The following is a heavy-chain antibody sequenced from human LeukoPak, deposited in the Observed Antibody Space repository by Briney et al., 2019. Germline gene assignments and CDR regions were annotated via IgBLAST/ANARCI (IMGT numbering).Heavy chain of an antibody. D-gene: IGHD2-8*02. CDR1: GFTFANYA. CDR3: ATYRQVLLPFES. J-gene: IGHJ4*02. Sequence: GGTLRLSCAASGFTFANYAMTWVRQAPGKGLQWVSSINDGGGIVYYADSVKGRFTISRDNSKSTLSLQMNSLRVEDTAIYYCATYRQVLLPFESWGQGTLVTVSS. V-gene: IGHV3-23*01. CDR2: INDGGGIV.